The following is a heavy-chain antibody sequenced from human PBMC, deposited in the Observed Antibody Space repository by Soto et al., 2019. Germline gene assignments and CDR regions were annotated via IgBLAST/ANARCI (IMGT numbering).Heavy chain of an antibody. J-gene: IGHJ4*02. CDR3: ASEGPRERPFDY. D-gene: IGHD1-1*01. V-gene: IGHV4-59*01. Sequence: SETLSLTCTVSGSSISSYYWSWIRQPPGKGLEWIGYIYYSGSTNYNPSLKSRVTISVDTSKNQFSLKLSTVTDADKAVYYCASEGPRERPFDYWGQGTLVTVSS. CDR2: IYYSGST. CDR1: GSSISSYY.